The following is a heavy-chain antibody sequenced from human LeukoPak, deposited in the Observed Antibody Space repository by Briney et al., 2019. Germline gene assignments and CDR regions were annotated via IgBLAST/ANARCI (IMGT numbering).Heavy chain of an antibody. V-gene: IGHV3-23*01. CDR2: ISGSGGST. J-gene: IGHJ4*02. CDR3: AKASAMIVVVSKHFDY. D-gene: IGHD3-22*01. CDR1: GFTFSTYS. Sequence: AGGSLRLSCSAFGFTFSTYSMNWVRQAPGKGLEWVSAISGSGGSTYYADSVKGRFTISRDNSKNTLYLQMNSLRAEDTAVYYFAKASAMIVVVSKHFDYWGQGTLVTVSS.